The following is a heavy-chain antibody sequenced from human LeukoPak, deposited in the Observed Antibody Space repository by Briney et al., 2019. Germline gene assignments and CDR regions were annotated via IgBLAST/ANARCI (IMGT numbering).Heavy chain of an antibody. CDR3: SRESWPYCPFGH. D-gene: IGHD1-26*01. CDR2: ISLGGRT. V-gene: IGHV4-4*02. CDR1: GGSITTTNF. Sequence: PSGTLSLTCGVSGGSITTTNFWSGVRGPPGGGLEWIGEISLGGRTQHNPSLKRRVNISIDESKIHLYLRLASVTAADTAVYYCSRESWPYCPFGHWGQGTLVAVTS. J-gene: IGHJ5*02.